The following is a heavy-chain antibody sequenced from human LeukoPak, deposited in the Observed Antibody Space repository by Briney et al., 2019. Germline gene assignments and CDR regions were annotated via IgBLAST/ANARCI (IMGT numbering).Heavy chain of an antibody. J-gene: IGHJ3*02. D-gene: IGHD4-17*01. CDR1: GGTFSSYA. Sequence: GASVKVSCKASGGTFSSYAISWARQAPGQGLKWMGRIIPIFGIANYAQKFQGRVTITADKSTSTAYMELSSLRSEDTAVYYCARDDYGRRENAFDIWGQGTMVTVSS. CDR3: ARDDYGRRENAFDI. V-gene: IGHV1-69*04. CDR2: IIPIFGIA.